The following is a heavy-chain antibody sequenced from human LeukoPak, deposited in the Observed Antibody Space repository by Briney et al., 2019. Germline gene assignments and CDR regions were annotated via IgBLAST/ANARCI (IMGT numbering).Heavy chain of an antibody. CDR1: GGSISSYY. Sequence: SETLSLTCTVSGGSISSYYWSWIRQPPGKGLEWIGYIYYSGSTNYNPSLKSRVTISVDTSKNQFSLKLSSVTAADTAVCYCARDGYSYGFGYWGQGTLVTVSS. D-gene: IGHD5-18*01. V-gene: IGHV4-59*01. CDR3: ARDGYSYGFGY. CDR2: IYYSGST. J-gene: IGHJ4*02.